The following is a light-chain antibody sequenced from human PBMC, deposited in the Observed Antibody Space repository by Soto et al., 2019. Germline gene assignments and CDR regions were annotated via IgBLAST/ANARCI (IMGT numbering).Light chain of an antibody. Sequence: QSVLTQPASVSGSPGQSITLSCTGTSSDIGGYDYVSWYQRHPGKAPKLIIYDVNNRPSGVSNRFSGSKSGNTASLTISGLQAEDEAAYYCTSYASGSSHVVFGGGTQLTVL. J-gene: IGLJ2*01. CDR3: TSYASGSSHVV. CDR2: DVN. CDR1: SSDIGGYDY. V-gene: IGLV2-14*01.